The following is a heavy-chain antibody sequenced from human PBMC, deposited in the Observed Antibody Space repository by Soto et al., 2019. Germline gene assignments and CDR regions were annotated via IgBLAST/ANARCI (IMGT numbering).Heavy chain of an antibody. J-gene: IGHJ4*02. Sequence: QVQLVQSGAEVKKPGSSVKVSCKASGGTFSSYAISWVRQAPGQGLEWIGWIIPIFGTANYAQKFQGRVPIHADESTSTAYMELSSLRSEDKAVYYCAREGGVVGASPVDYWGQGTLVTVYS. CDR1: GGTFSSYA. V-gene: IGHV1-69*01. CDR2: IIPIFGTA. D-gene: IGHD3-16*01. CDR3: AREGGVVGASPVDY.